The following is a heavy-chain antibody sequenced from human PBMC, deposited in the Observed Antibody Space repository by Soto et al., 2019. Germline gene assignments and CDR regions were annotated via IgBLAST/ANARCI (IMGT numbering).Heavy chain of an antibody. D-gene: IGHD2-2*01. CDR1: GGSISSYY. CDR2: IYYSGST. V-gene: IGHV4-59*01. J-gene: IGHJ5*02. CDR3: ARGMPTHDP. Sequence: QVQLQESGPGLVKPSETLPLTCTVSGGSISSYYWSWIRQPPGKGLEWIGYIYYSGSTNYNPSLKSRVTISGDTSKNHFSRKPSSVTAADPAVYYCARGMPTHDPWGPGTLVTVSS.